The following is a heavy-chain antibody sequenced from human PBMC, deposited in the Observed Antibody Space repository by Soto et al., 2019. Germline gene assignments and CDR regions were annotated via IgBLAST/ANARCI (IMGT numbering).Heavy chain of an antibody. V-gene: IGHV1-18*01. CDR1: GYTFTSYG. CDR3: AREIGEYYGSGSYYKDYYYYGMDV. J-gene: IGHJ6*02. CDR2: ISAYNGNT. Sequence: VASVKVSCKASGYTFTSYGISWVRQAPGQGLEWMGWISAYNGNTNYAQKLQGRVTMTTDTSTSTAYMELRSLRSDDTAVYYCAREIGEYYGSGSYYKDYYYYGMDVWGQGTTVTVSS. D-gene: IGHD3-10*01.